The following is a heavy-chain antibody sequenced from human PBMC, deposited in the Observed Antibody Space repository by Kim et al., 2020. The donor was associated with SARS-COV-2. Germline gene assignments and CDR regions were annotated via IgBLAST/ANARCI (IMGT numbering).Heavy chain of an antibody. Sequence: GGSLRLSCAASGFTFSSYAMSWVRQAPGKGLEWVSAISGSGGSTYYADSVKGRFTISRDNSKNTLYLQMNSLRAEDTAVYYCAKEGLYYYGSGSYISFDSWGQGTLVTVSS. V-gene: IGHV3-23*01. CDR2: ISGSGGST. J-gene: IGHJ4*02. CDR1: GFTFSSYA. CDR3: AKEGLYYYGSGSYISFDS. D-gene: IGHD3-10*01.